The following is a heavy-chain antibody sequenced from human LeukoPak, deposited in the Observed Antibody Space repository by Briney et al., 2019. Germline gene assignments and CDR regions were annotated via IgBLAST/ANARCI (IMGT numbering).Heavy chain of an antibody. Sequence: SETLSLTCTVSGGSISSYYWSWIRLPPGKGLEWIGYLSKSGNTNYSPSLKSRVTIFGDTSKNQLFLKLSSVTAADTAMYYCARARYVNSFYAFDIWGQGTLVTVSS. J-gene: IGHJ3*02. CDR1: GGSISSYY. D-gene: IGHD3-9*01. CDR3: ARARYVNSFYAFDI. V-gene: IGHV4-59*01. CDR2: LSKSGNT.